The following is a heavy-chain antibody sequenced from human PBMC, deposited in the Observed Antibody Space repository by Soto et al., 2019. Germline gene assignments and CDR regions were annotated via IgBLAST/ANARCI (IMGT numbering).Heavy chain of an antibody. CDR1: GGSISSGGYY. CDR2: IYYSGST. J-gene: IGHJ6*02. CDR3: AREGSMGYYYGMDV. Sequence: SETLSLTCTVSGGSISSGGYYWSWIRQHPGKGLEWIGYIYYSGSTNYNPSLKSRVTISVDTSKNQFSLKLSSVTAADTAVYYCAREGSMGYYYGMDVWGQGTTVTVSS. D-gene: IGHD2-15*01. V-gene: IGHV4-61*08.